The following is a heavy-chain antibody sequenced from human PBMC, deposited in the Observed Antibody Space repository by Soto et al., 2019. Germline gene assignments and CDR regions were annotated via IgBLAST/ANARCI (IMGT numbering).Heavy chain of an antibody. J-gene: IGHJ3*02. Sequence: GASVKVSCKASGYTFTGYYMHWVRQAPGEGLEWMGWINPNSGGTNYAQKFQGRVTMTRDTSISTAYMELSRLRSDDTAVYYCARDGVLLWFGESHDAFDIWGQGTMVPVSS. CDR1: GYTFTGYY. V-gene: IGHV1-2*02. CDR2: INPNSGGT. CDR3: ARDGVLLWFGESHDAFDI. D-gene: IGHD3-10*01.